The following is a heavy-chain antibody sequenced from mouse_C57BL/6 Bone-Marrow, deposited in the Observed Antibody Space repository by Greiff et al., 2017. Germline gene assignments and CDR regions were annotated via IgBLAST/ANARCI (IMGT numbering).Heavy chain of an antibody. Sequence: VQLQQSGAELVRPGASVKLSCTASGFNIKDDYMHWVKQRPEQGLEWIGWIDPENGDTEYASKFQGKATITADTSSNTAYLQLSSLTPEDTAVYYCTTNGYYGYAMDYWGQGTSVTVSS. CDR1: GFNIKDDY. CDR2: IDPENGDT. V-gene: IGHV14-4*01. D-gene: IGHD2-3*01. J-gene: IGHJ4*01. CDR3: TTNGYYGYAMDY.